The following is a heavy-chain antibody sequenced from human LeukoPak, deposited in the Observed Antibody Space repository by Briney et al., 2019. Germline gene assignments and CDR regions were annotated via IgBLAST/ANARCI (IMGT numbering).Heavy chain of an antibody. D-gene: IGHD3-3*01. V-gene: IGHV4-34*01. CDR3: ARGLYDFWRYYYYGMDV. CDR2: INHSGST. CDR1: GGSFSGYY. Sequence: MSSETLSLTCAVYGGSFSGYYWSWIRQPPGKGLEWIGEINHSGSTNYNPSLKSRVTISVDTSKNQFSLKLSSVTAADTAVYYCARGLYDFWRYYYYGMDVWGQGTTVTVSS. J-gene: IGHJ6*02.